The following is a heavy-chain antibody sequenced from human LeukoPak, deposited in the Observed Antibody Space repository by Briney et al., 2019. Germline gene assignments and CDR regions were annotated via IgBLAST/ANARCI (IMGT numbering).Heavy chain of an antibody. CDR3: ARDLTISNAFDI. CDR1: GYTFTNYG. J-gene: IGHJ3*02. Sequence: ASVKVSCKASGYTFTNYGITWVRQAPGQVLEWMGWISAYNGNTNYAQKLQGRVTMTTDTSTSTAYMELRSLRPDDTAVYYCARDLTISNAFDILGQGTMVTVSS. CDR2: ISAYNGNT. D-gene: IGHD3-3*01. V-gene: IGHV1-18*01.